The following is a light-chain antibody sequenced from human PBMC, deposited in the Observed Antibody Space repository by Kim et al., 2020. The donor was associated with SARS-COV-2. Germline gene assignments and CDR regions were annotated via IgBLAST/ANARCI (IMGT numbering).Light chain of an antibody. CDR2: AAS. CDR3: QQSYSTPYS. CDR1: QSISSY. V-gene: IGKV1-39*01. Sequence: YASVGDRVTITCRASQSISSYLNWHKQKPGKAPELLIYAASSLQSGVPSRFSGSGSGTDFTLTISSLQPADFATYYCQQSYSTPYSFGQGTKLEI. J-gene: IGKJ2*03.